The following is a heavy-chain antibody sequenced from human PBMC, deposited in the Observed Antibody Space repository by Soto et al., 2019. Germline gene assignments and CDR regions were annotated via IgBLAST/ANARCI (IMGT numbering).Heavy chain of an antibody. CDR3: AREVLVRGIKYHGMDV. D-gene: IGHD3-10*01. CDR2: IWYDGSNK. Sequence: QVQLVESGGGVVQPGRSLSLSCAASGFTFSSYGIHWVRQAPGKGLGWVAVIWYDGSNKYYADSVKGRFTISRDNSKNTLYLQMNSLRAEHTAVYYCAREVLVRGIKYHGMDVSGQGTTVTVSS. J-gene: IGHJ6*02. CDR1: GFTFSSYG. V-gene: IGHV3-33*01.